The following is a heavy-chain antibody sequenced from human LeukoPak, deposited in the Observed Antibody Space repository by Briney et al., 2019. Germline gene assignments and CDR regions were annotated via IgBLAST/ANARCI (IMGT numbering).Heavy chain of an antibody. V-gene: IGHV1-18*01. Sequence: GASVKVSCKPSGYTFTSYGISWVRQAPGQGLEWMRWISAYNGNANYAQNFQGRVTMTTDTSTRTAYMELRSLRSDDTAVYYCARDLHNYYGMDDWGQGTTVTVSS. CDR3: ARDLHNYYGMDD. CDR2: ISAYNGNA. J-gene: IGHJ6*02. CDR1: GYTFTSYG.